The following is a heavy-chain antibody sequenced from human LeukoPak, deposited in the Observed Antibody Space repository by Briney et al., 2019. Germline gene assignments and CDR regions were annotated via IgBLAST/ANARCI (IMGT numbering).Heavy chain of an antibody. J-gene: IGHJ3*02. D-gene: IGHD3-22*01. CDR2: IYPGDSDT. V-gene: IGHV5-51*01. CDR3: ARRGYDSSGYRDAFDI. Sequence: GESLKISCKGSGYSFTSYWIGWVRQMPGKGLEWMGIIYPGDSDTTYSPSFQGQVTISADKSISTAYLQWSSLKALDTAMYYCARRGYDSSGYRDAFDIWGQGTMVTVSS. CDR1: GYSFTSYW.